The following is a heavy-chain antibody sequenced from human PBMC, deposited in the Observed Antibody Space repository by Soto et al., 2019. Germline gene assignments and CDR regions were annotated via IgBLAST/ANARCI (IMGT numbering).Heavy chain of an antibody. V-gene: IGHV1-69*01. Sequence: QVQLVQSGAEVKKPGSSVKVSCKASGGTFSSYAISWVRQAPGQGLEWMGGIIPIFGTANYAQKFQGRVTITADESTSTAYMELSILRSEDTAVYYCARAEYSSSGTIYWYFDLWGRGTLVTVSS. CDR3: ARAEYSSSGTIYWYFDL. CDR2: IIPIFGTA. D-gene: IGHD6-6*01. CDR1: GGTFSSYA. J-gene: IGHJ2*01.